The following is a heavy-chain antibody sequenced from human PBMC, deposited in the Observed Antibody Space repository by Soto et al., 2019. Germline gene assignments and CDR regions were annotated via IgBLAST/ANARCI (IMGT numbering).Heavy chain of an antibody. CDR2: ITDTGGDS. CDR1: GFTFSSNP. J-gene: IGHJ4*02. V-gene: IGHV3-23*01. Sequence: GGSLKLSCTASGFTFSSNPMSWSRKAPGKGLEWVSVITDTGGDSLYADSVRGRFTISRDNSKKTLYLQMNSLRAEDTAIYYCARASGESYPGSRVFDSWGQGTRVTVSS. CDR3: ARASGESYPGSRVFDS. D-gene: IGHD3-10*01.